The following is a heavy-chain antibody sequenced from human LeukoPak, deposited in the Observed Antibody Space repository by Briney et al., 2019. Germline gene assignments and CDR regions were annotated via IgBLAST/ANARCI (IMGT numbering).Heavy chain of an antibody. D-gene: IGHD5-18*01. J-gene: IGHJ4*02. CDR2: IKKDGSEK. Sequence: PSETLSLTCAVYGGSFSGYYWSWIRQPPGKGLEWVANIKKDGSEKYYVDSVKGRFTISRDNAKTSLYLQMISLRAEDTAVYYCARHLSGVTGYTYGRGIDYWGQGTLVTVSS. CDR3: ARHLSGVTGYTYGRGIDY. V-gene: IGHV3-7*01. CDR1: GGSFSGYY.